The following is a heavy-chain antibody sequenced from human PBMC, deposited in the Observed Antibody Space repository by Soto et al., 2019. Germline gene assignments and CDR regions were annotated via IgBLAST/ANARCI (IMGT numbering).Heavy chain of an antibody. CDR3: AKDRRAGGNYGFYSDF. V-gene: IGHV3-23*01. J-gene: IGHJ4*02. D-gene: IGHD1-7*01. Sequence: GSLRLSCAASGFTFSSYGMTWVRQAPGKGLEWVSFSSATGAGTYYADSVKGRFTISRDNSKNTLYLQMTSLRADDTAVYYCAKDRRAGGNYGFYSDFWGQGALVTVSS. CDR1: GFTFSSYG. CDR2: SSATGAGT.